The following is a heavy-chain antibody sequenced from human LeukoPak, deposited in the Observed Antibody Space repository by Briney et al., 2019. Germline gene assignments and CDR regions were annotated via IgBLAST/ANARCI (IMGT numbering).Heavy chain of an antibody. CDR2: ISYDGSNK. V-gene: IGHV3-30-3*01. CDR3: ATTRYGYIYYFDY. D-gene: IGHD5-18*01. Sequence: PGGSLRLSCAASGFTFSSYAMHWVRQAPGKGLEWVAVISYDGSNKYYADSVKGRFTISRDNSKNTLYLQMNSLRAEDTAVYYCATTRYGYIYYFDYWGLGTLVTVSS. J-gene: IGHJ4*02. CDR1: GFTFSSYA.